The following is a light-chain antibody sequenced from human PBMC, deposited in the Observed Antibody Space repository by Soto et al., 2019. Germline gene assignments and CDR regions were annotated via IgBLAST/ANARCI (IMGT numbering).Light chain of an antibody. CDR2: DAS. J-gene: IGKJ1*01. V-gene: IGKV1-5*01. CDR3: QQYHRHWT. CDR1: ESIDNW. Sequence: DIQLTQSPSTLSASVGDRVTITFRASESIDNWLAWYQQKPGKAPKVLIYDASSLKSGVPSRFSGSGSEAEFTLTISSLQPDDFATYYCQQYHRHWTFGQGTKVDIK.